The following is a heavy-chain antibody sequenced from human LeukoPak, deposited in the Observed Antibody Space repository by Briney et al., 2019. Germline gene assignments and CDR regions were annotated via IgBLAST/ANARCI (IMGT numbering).Heavy chain of an antibody. J-gene: IGHJ6*02. CDR1: GYTFTSYY. CDR2: ISAYNGNT. D-gene: IGHD2-2*01. Sequence: ASVKVSCKASGYTFTSYYMHWVRQAPGQGLEWMGWISAYNGNTNYAQKLQGRVTMTTDTSTSTAYMELRSLRSDDTAVYYCARDAYRYCISTSCRESYYYYYGMDVWGQGTTVTVSS. V-gene: IGHV1-18*04. CDR3: ARDAYRYCISTSCRESYYYYYGMDV.